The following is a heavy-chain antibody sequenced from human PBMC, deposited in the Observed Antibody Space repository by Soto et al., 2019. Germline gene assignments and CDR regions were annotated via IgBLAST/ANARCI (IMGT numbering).Heavy chain of an antibody. V-gene: IGHV2-5*02. CDR1: GFSLATSGLG. Sequence: QITLKESGPTVVKPTQPLTLTCTLSGFSLATSGLGVGWVRQPPGKALEWLALIYWDDDQRYSSSLKSRLTITMDNSKTQVLLTMTNLDPVDTATYYWAHTTVTFYGFDVWGQGTMVTVSS. CDR2: IYWDDDQ. D-gene: IGHD4-17*01. CDR3: AHTTVTFYGFDV. J-gene: IGHJ3*01.